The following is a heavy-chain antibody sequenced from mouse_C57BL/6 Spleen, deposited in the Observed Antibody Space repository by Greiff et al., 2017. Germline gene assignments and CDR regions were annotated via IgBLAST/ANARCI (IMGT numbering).Heavy chain of an antibody. CDR2: IDPSDSYT. V-gene: IGHV1-69*01. CDR3: ARLRYYGSSHYFDY. D-gene: IGHD1-1*01. J-gene: IGHJ2*01. CDR1: GYTFTSYW. Sequence: QVQLQQPGAELVMPGASVKLSCKASGYTFTSYWMHWVKQRPGPGLELIGEIDPSDSYTNYNQKFKGKSTLTVDKSSSTAYMQLSSLTSEDSAVYYCARLRYYGSSHYFDYWGQGTTLTVSS.